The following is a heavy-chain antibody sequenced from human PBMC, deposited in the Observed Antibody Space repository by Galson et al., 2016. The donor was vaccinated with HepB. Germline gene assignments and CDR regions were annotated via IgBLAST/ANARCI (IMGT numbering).Heavy chain of an antibody. CDR1: GFTFSRYE. CDR3: ARALGAASYYYYGLDV. CDR2: ITNSASAM. V-gene: IGHV3-48*03. D-gene: IGHD6-13*01. J-gene: IGHJ6*02. Sequence: LRLSCAASGFTFSRYEMNWVRQAPGKGLEWVSYITNSASAMYYADSVQGRFTISRDNAKNSLYLQMNSLRAEDTAVYHCARALGAASYYYYGLDVWGQGTTVTVSS.